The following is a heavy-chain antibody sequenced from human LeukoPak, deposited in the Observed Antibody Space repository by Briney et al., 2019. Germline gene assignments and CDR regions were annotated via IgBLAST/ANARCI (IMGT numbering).Heavy chain of an antibody. V-gene: IGHV3-21*01. CDR1: GFTVSNTY. J-gene: IGHJ4*02. Sequence: GGSLRLSCAASGFTVSNTYMSWVRQAPGKGLEWVSSISRGSDHIFYADSMKGRFTISRDNAKNSLYLQMNSLGAEDTAVYYCARPYDTRGYFPDYWGQGTLVTVSS. CDR3: ARPYDTRGYFPDY. D-gene: IGHD3-22*01. CDR2: ISRGSDHI.